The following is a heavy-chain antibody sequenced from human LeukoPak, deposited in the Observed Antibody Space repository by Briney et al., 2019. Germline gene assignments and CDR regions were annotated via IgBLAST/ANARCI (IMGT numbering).Heavy chain of an antibody. Sequence: NPSETLSLTCTVSGGSISSYYWSWIRQPPGKGLEWIGYIYYSGSTNYNPSLKSRVTMSVDTSKNQFSLKLSSVTAADTAVYYCAGGSTVTLDYWGQGTLVTVSS. D-gene: IGHD4-17*01. V-gene: IGHV4-59*12. CDR3: AGGSTVTLDY. CDR2: IYYSGST. CDR1: GGSISSYY. J-gene: IGHJ4*02.